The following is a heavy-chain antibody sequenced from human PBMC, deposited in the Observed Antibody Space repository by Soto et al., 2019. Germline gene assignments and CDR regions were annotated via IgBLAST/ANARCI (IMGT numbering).Heavy chain of an antibody. Sequence: ASETLSLTCTVSGGSISSYYWSWIRQPPGKGLEWIGYIYYSGSTNYNPSLKSRVTISVDTSKNQFSLKLSSVTAADTAVYYCAREGPMVNFDYWGQGTLVTVS. CDR2: IYYSGST. J-gene: IGHJ4*02. CDR3: AREGPMVNFDY. CDR1: GGSISSYY. V-gene: IGHV4-59*01. D-gene: IGHD3-10*01.